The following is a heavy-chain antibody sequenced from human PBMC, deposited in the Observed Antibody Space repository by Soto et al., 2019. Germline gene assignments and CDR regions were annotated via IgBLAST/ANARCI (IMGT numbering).Heavy chain of an antibody. CDR1: GFTFSSYS. D-gene: IGHD2-15*01. J-gene: IGHJ4*02. CDR3: ARGRGCSGGICYRDLGY. Sequence: PGGSLRLSCAASGFTFSSYSMNWVRQAPGKGLEWVSYISSTSNTIYYADSVEGRFTISRDNAKNSLYLHMNSLSAEDTAVYYCARGRGCSGGICYRDLGYWGQGTLVTVSS. CDR2: ISSTSNTI. V-gene: IGHV3-48*01.